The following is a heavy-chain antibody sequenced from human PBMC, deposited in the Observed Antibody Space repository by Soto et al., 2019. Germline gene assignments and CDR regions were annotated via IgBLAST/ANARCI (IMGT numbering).Heavy chain of an antibody. CDR2: VSTYNGNT. V-gene: IGHV1-18*01. CDR1: GYIFTSFG. J-gene: IGHJ4*02. Sequence: QVQLVQSGAEVKKPGASVKVSRKASGYIFTSFGITWVRQAPGQGLEWMGWVSTYNGNTKYAQKLQGRVTMSTDTSTSTAYMELRSLRSDDTAVYYCTRGAGQGSGSYDWGQGTLVTVSS. CDR3: TRGAGQGSGSYD. D-gene: IGHD3-10*01.